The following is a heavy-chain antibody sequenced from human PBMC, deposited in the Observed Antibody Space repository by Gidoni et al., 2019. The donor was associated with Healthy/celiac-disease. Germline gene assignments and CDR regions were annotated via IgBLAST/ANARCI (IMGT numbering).Heavy chain of an antibody. J-gene: IGHJ4*02. CDR2: IYPGESDT. Sequence: EVQLVQSGAAVKTPGASLKILCKGSGYSFTRYWNGWVRQRPGKGLEWMGIIYPGESDTGYSPSFQGQVTISADKSISTAYLQWSSLKASDTAMYYCARAVYYGSGSHHFDYWGQGTMVTVSS. V-gene: IGHV5-51*01. CDR1: GYSFTRYW. D-gene: IGHD3-10*01. CDR3: ARAVYYGSGSHHFDY.